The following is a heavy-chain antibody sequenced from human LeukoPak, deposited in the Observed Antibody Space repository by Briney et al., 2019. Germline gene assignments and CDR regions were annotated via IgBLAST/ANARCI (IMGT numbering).Heavy chain of an antibody. Sequence: PSETLSLTCTVSGDSISSSSYYWGWIRQPPGKGLEWIGSIYYSGSTYYNPSLKSRVTISVDTSKNQFSLKLSSVTAADTAVYYCASNYYDSSGYDVSFNWFDPWGQGTLVTVSS. J-gene: IGHJ5*02. CDR2: IYYSGST. CDR3: ASNYYDSSGYDVSFNWFDP. D-gene: IGHD3-22*01. CDR1: GDSISSSSYY. V-gene: IGHV4-39*07.